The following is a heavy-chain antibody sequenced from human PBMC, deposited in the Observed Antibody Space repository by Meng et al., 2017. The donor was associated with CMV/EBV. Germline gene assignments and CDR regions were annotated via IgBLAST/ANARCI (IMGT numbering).Heavy chain of an antibody. CDR3: AASNIPGYSGPDYYYGMDV. CDR2: IIPILGIA. CDR1: GGTFSSYA. Sequence: SVKVSCKASGGTFSSYAISWVRQAPGQGLEWMGGIIPILGIANYAQKFQGRVTITADKSTSTAYMELSSLRSEDTAVYYCAASNIPGYSGPDYYYGMDVWGQGTTVTVSS. J-gene: IGHJ6*02. D-gene: IGHD5-12*01. V-gene: IGHV1-69*10.